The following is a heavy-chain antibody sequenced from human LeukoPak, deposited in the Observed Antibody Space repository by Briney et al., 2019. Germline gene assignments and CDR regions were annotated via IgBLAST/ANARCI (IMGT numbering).Heavy chain of an antibody. V-gene: IGHV1-2*02. CDR2: INPNSGAT. Sequence: ASVKVSCKASGYTFTDFYVHWVRQAPGQGLEWMGWINPNSGATNYAQKFQGRVTMTRDTSISTAYMELTSLISDDTALYYCAKDSQLLQYDAYYYYG. CDR3: AKDSQLLQYDAYYYYG. D-gene: IGHD1-1*01. CDR1: GYTFTDFY. J-gene: IGHJ6*01.